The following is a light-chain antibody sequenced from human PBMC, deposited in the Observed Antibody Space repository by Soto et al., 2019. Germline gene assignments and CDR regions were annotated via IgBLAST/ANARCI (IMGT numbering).Light chain of an antibody. Sequence: EILLTQSPATLSVSPGERVTLSCRASQNLHSFLNWYQQRPGQAPRPLIYDGSKRAAGVPDRISGDGSGTDYTLTISSPEPEDFAVYYCQQRTRWPMTFGQGTRLEIK. CDR1: QNLHSF. CDR3: QQRTRWPMT. V-gene: IGKV3-11*01. CDR2: DGS. J-gene: IGKJ5*01.